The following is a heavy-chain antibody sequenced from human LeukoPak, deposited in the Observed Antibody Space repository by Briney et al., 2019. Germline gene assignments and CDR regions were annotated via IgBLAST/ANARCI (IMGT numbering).Heavy chain of an antibody. Sequence: ASAKVFCKGFRYTFTSYDINWVRHAPGQGLEWMGWVNPNTGNTGYAPKFQGRVSMTRDTSISTAFLELSGPRSDDTAVYYCARLSQTPDYYGGGGYFYLGYWGQGTRVTVSS. CDR3: ARLSQTPDYYGGGGYFYLGY. D-gene: IGHD3-10*01. J-gene: IGHJ4*02. V-gene: IGHV1-8*01. CDR1: RYTFTSYD. CDR2: VNPNTGNT.